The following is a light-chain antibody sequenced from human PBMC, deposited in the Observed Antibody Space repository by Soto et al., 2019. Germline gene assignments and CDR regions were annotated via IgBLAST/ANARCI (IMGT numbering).Light chain of an antibody. V-gene: IGLV1-40*01. CDR1: SSNIGAGYD. J-gene: IGLJ2*01. CDR3: CSFTSSTTVI. Sequence: QLVLTQPPSVSGAPGQRVTISCTGSSSNIGAGYDVHWYQQFPGTAPKLLIYGNNNRPSGVPDRCSGSKSCTSASLAIKGLQSEDEADYYCCSFTSSTTVIFGGGTKLTVL. CDR2: GNN.